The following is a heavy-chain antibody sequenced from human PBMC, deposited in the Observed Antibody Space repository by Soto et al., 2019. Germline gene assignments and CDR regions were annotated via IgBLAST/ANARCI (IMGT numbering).Heavy chain of an antibody. V-gene: IGHV4-31*03. CDR1: GGSISSGGYY. CDR3: ARESGSGSGWHAFDI. Sequence: SETLSLTCTVSGGSISSGGYYWSWIRQHPGKGLEWIGYIYYSGSTYYNPSLKSRVTISVDTSKNQFSLKLSSVTAADTAVYYCARESGSGSGWHAFDIWGQGTMVTVSS. D-gene: IGHD3-10*01. CDR2: IYYSGST. J-gene: IGHJ3*02.